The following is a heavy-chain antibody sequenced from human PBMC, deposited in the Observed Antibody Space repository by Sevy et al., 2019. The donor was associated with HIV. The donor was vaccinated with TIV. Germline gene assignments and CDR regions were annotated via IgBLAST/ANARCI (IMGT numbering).Heavy chain of an antibody. J-gene: IGHJ6*02. CDR1: GFTFGDYA. V-gene: IGHV3-49*03. CDR3: TRAMYYYDSGSYYGMDV. D-gene: IGHD3-10*01. Sequence: GGSLRLSCTASGFTFGDYAMNWFRQAPGKGLEWVGFIRTKAYGGTTEYAASVKGRFTISRDDSKGIAYLQMNSLKTEDTARYYCTRAMYYYDSGSYYGMDVWGQGTTVTVSS. CDR2: IRTKAYGGTT.